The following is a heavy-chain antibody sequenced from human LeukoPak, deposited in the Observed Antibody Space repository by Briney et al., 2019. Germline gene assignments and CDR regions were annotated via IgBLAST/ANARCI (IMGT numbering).Heavy chain of an antibody. Sequence: ASVKVSCKASGYTFTTYYMHWVRQAPGQGLEWMGIINPSGGSTSYAQKFQGRVTMTRDMSTSTVYMELSSLRSEDTAVYYCARSPLRVYDSSGYYLYFDYWGQGTLVTVSS. V-gene: IGHV1-46*01. D-gene: IGHD3-22*01. CDR2: INPSGGST. J-gene: IGHJ4*02. CDR3: ARSPLRVYDSSGYYLYFDY. CDR1: GYTFTTYY.